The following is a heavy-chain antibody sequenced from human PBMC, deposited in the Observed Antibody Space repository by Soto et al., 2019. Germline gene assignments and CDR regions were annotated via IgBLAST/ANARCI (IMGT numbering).Heavy chain of an antibody. D-gene: IGHD1-26*01. J-gene: IGHJ4*02. V-gene: IGHV1-69*06. Sequence: SVKVSCKASGGTFSSYAISWVLQAPGQGLEWMGGIIPIFGTANYAQKFQGRVTITADKSTSTAYMELSSLRSEDTAVYYCARVKQVEGAALFYWGQGTLVTVSS. CDR2: IIPIFGTA. CDR1: GGTFSSYA. CDR3: ARVKQVEGAALFY.